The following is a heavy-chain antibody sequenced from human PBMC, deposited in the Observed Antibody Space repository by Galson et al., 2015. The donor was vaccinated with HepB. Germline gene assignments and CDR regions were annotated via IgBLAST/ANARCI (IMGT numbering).Heavy chain of an antibody. CDR3: AKVSPGRNSSWYFTGFSWGLPRDYYYYYGMDV. J-gene: IGHJ6*02. V-gene: IGHV3-23*01. CDR2: ISGSGGST. Sequence: SLRLSCAASGFTFSSYAMSWVRQAPGKGLEWVSAISGSGGSTYYADSVKGRFTISRDNSKNTLYLQMNSLRAEDTAVYYCAKVSPGRNSSWYFTGFSWGLPRDYYYYYGMDVWGQGTTVTVSS. D-gene: IGHD6-13*01. CDR1: GFTFSSYA.